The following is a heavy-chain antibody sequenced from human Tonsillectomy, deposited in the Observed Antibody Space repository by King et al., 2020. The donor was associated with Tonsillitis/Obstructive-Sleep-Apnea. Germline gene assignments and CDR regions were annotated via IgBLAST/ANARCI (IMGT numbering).Heavy chain of an antibody. D-gene: IGHD2-8*01. CDR3: AREGAVMNAFDI. Sequence: MQLQESGPGLVKPSETLSLTCTVSGGSISSYYWSWIRQPPGKGLECIGYIYYSGGTNYNPSLKSRVTISVDTSKNQVSLKLTSVTAADTAFYYCAREGAVMNAFDIWGQGTMVTVSS. J-gene: IGHJ3*02. CDR2: IYYSGGT. V-gene: IGHV4-59*01. CDR1: GGSISSYY.